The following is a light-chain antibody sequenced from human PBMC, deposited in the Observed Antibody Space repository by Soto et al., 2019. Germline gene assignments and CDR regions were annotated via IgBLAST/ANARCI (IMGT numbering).Light chain of an antibody. V-gene: IGLV2-18*02. CDR1: SSDVGTYNH. CDR2: DVS. CDR3: SSYTGSSPSVV. Sequence: QSALTQPPSVSGSPGQSVTISCTGTSSDVGTYNHVSWYQQPPGTAPKLMIYDVSNRPTGVPDRYSGSKSANTASLTISGLQAEDDAEYYGSSYTGSSPSVVFGAGTKVTVL. J-gene: IGLJ2*01.